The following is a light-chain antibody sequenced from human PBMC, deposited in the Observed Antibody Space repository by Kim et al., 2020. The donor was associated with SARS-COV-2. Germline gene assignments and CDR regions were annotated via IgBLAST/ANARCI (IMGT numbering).Light chain of an antibody. CDR2: DTF. CDR1: QSVNIY. J-gene: IGKJ5*01. Sequence: SPEERATLSFRASQSVNIYFGWYQQRPGQAPRLVIYDTFNRVPGIPDLFSGSVSVTDFSLTISGLEPEDFAVYYCQQRGTWPPFTFGQGTRLEIK. CDR3: QQRGTWPPFT. V-gene: IGKV3-11*01.